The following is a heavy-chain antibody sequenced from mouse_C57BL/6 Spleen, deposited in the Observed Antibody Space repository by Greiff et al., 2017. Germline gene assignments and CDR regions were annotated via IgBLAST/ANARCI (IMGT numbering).Heavy chain of an antibody. CDR3: ASGTGFAY. D-gene: IGHD3-3*01. CDR2: IYPRRGYP. CDR1: GYTFTSYG. V-gene: IGHV1-81*01. Sequence: QVQLKESGAELARPGASVKLSCKASGYTFTSYGISWVTQRTGQGLEWICEIYPRRGYPYYNGKFKSNATLTTDRSSSTAYMKLHSLTSEDSAVYFCASGTGFAYWGQGTLVTVAA. J-gene: IGHJ3*01.